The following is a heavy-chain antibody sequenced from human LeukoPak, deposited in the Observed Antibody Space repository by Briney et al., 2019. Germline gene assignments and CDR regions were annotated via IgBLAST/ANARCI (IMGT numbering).Heavy chain of an antibody. D-gene: IGHD3-3*01. Sequence: PSETLSLTCTVSGVSISSYYWSWIRQPPGKGLEWIGYIYYSGSTNYNPSLKSRVTISVDTSKNQFSLKLSSVTAADTAVYYCARGELYCDTYYFDYWGQGTLVTVSS. J-gene: IGHJ4*02. CDR3: ARGELYCDTYYFDY. V-gene: IGHV4-59*01. CDR2: IYYSGST. CDR1: GVSISSYY.